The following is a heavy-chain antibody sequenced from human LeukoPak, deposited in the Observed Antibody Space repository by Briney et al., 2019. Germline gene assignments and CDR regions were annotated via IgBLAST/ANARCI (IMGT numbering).Heavy chain of an antibody. D-gene: IGHD2-21*02. V-gene: IGHV3-53*01. Sequence: PGGSLRLSCAASGFTVSSNYMSWVRQAPGKGLEWVSVIYSGGSTYYADSVKGRFTISRDNSKNTLYLQMNNLRAEDTAVYYCAKEPAYCGGDCYFLLDYWGQGTLVTVSS. J-gene: IGHJ4*02. CDR2: IYSGGST. CDR1: GFTVSSNY. CDR3: AKEPAYCGGDCYFLLDY.